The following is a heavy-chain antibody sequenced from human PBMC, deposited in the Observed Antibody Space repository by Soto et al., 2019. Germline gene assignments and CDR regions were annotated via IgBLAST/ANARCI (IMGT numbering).Heavy chain of an antibody. V-gene: IGHV4-4*02. CDR1: GGSISSSNW. D-gene: IGHD2-2*01. J-gene: IGHJ5*02. Sequence: SETLSLTCAVSGGSISSSNWWNWVRQPPGKGLEWIGEIYHSGITNYNPSLKSRVTISVDKSKNQFSLKLNSVTAADTAVYYCARVRQGCSSTSCYFDPWGQGTLVTVSS. CDR2: IYHSGIT. CDR3: ARVRQGCSSTSCYFDP.